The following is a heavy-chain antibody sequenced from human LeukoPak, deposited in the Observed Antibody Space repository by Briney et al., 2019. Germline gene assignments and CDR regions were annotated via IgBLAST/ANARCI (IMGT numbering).Heavy chain of an antibody. CDR1: GYTFTSYW. V-gene: IGHV5-51*01. CDR3: ARTGIDWYFDL. CDR2: IQPGDSDT. D-gene: IGHD7-27*01. J-gene: IGHJ2*01. Sequence: GESLKISCKGSGYTFTSYWIDWMRQTPGKGLEWMGTIQPGDSDTRYSPSFQGQVTISADKSINSAYLQWSSLKASDTAMYYCARTGIDWYFDLWGRGTLVTVSS.